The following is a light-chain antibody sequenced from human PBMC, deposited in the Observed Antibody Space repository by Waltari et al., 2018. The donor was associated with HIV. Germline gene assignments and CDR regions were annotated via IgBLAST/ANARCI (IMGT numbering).Light chain of an antibody. J-gene: IGLJ3*02. CDR3: SSYTSSSTRV. V-gene: IGLV2-14*03. Sequence: QSALTQPASVSGSPGQSITISCTGTNNDVGGYNYVSWYQHHPGKAPKLMIYDVSNRPSGVSNRFSGSKSGNTASLTISGLQAEDEADYYCSSYTSSSTRVFGGGTKLTVL. CDR1: NNDVGGYNY. CDR2: DVS.